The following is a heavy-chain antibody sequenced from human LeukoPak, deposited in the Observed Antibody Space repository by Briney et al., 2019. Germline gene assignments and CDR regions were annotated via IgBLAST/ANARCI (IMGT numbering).Heavy chain of an antibody. Sequence: RASETLSLTCTVSGGSISNYYWSWIRQPPGKGLEWIGYISHSGSTNYSLSLKSRVTISLDTSKNQFSLKLSSVTAADTAVYYCAGHHPRNTVDFWGQGTLVTVSS. CDR2: ISHSGST. D-gene: IGHD2/OR15-2a*01. CDR3: AGHHPRNTVDF. J-gene: IGHJ4*02. CDR1: GGSISNYY. V-gene: IGHV4-59*08.